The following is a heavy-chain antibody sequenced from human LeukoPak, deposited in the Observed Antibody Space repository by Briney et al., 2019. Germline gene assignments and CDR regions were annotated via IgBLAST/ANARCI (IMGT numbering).Heavy chain of an antibody. J-gene: IGHJ4*02. Sequence: GGSLRLSCAASGFTFSSYSMNWVRQAPGKGLEWFSSISSSSSYIYYADSVKGRFTISRDNAKNSLYLQMNSLRAEDTAVYYCARDTAMVPILDYWGQGTLVTVSS. D-gene: IGHD5-18*01. CDR1: GFTFSSYS. CDR2: ISSSSSYI. CDR3: ARDTAMVPILDY. V-gene: IGHV3-21*01.